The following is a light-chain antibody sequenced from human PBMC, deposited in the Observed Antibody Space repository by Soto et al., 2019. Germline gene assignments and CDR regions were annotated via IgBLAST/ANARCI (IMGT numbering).Light chain of an antibody. CDR1: QSLLQSNGYNY. V-gene: IGKV2-28*01. CDR3: MQVLQTPIT. Sequence: EIVVTQSPHSLPVTPGEPSSISFRSTQSLLQSNGYNYLAWYLRKPGQSPQLLIYLGSNRASGVPDRFSGGGSGTDFTLKISRVEAEDVGVYYCMQVLQTPITFGQGTRLEIK. CDR2: LGS. J-gene: IGKJ5*01.